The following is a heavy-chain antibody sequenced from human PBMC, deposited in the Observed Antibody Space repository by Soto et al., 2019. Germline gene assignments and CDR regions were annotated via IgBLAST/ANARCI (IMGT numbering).Heavy chain of an antibody. V-gene: IGHV1-69*06. D-gene: IGHD3-10*01. CDR2: IIPIFGTA. J-gene: IGHJ5*02. Sequence: QVQLVQSGAEVKKPGSSVKVSCKASGGTFSSYAISWVRQAPGQGLEWMGGIIPIFGTANYAQKFQGRVTITADKSTSTAYMELSSLRSEDMAVYYCATRRNFGYYYGSGSYPNWFDPWGQGTLVTVSS. CDR1: GGTFSSYA. CDR3: ATRRNFGYYYGSGSYPNWFDP.